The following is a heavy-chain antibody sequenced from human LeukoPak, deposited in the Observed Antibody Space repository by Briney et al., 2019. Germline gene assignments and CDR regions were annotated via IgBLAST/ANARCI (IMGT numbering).Heavy chain of an antibody. CDR3: AKVATWTYFDS. CDR2: IDYSAKTT. Sequence: GGSLRLSCAASGFTFSSSAMSWVRLAPGKGLAWVSTIDYSAKTTYYADSVKGRFTTSRDNSKNTLYLQLTSLRVEDAAIYYCAKVATWTYFDSWGQGTLVTVSS. D-gene: IGHD3/OR15-3a*01. CDR1: GFTFSSSA. V-gene: IGHV3-23*01. J-gene: IGHJ4*02.